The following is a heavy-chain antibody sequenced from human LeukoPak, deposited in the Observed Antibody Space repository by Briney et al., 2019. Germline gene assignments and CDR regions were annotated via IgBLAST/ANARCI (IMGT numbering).Heavy chain of an antibody. D-gene: IGHD4-17*01. J-gene: IGHJ4*02. V-gene: IGHV4-34*10. Sequence: PSETLSLTCAVYGGSLTGYHWSWIRQPPGKGLEWIGEISHSGNTNYNPSLKSRVTMSVDRSKNQFSLKLTSVTAADTAVYFCARENYDYGDPIYFDYWGQGTLVTVSS. CDR3: ARENYDYGDPIYFDY. CDR2: ISHSGNT. CDR1: GGSLTGYH.